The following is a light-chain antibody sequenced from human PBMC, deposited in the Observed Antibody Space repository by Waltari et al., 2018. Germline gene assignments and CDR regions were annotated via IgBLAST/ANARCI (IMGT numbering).Light chain of an antibody. V-gene: IGLV2-14*03. CDR3: GSYTSSITLV. Sequence: QSALTQPASVSGSPGQSITISCTGTSSDVGGYDYVSWYQQHQGKAPNLPIYDVSNRPSVVPTRFAGSKSVNTASLTISGLQADDEADYYCGSYTSSITLVFGGGTKLTVL. J-gene: IGLJ2*01. CDR2: DVS. CDR1: SSDVGGYDY.